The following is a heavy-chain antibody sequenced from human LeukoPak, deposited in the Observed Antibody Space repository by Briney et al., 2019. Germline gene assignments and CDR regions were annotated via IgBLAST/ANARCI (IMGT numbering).Heavy chain of an antibody. V-gene: IGHV3-33*01. D-gene: IGHD3-10*01. CDR3: ARGTYYYGSGSYYSTPDY. Sequence: GGSLRLSCAASGFTFSSYGMHWVRQAPGKGLEWVAVIWYDGSKKYYADSVMGRFTISRDNSKNTLYLQMNSLRAEDTAVYYCARGTYYYGSGSYYSTPDYWGQGTLVTVSS. J-gene: IGHJ4*02. CDR1: GFTFSSYG. CDR2: IWYDGSKK.